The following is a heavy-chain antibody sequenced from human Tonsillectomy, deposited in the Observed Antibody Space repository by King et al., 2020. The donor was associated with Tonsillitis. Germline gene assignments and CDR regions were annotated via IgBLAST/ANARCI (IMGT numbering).Heavy chain of an antibody. CDR3: VKETSGWYDY. D-gene: IGHD6-19*01. CDR1: GFTFSPYT. Sequence: VQLVESGGGLVQPGGSLRLSCSASGFTFSPYTMHWVRQAPGKGLEYVSAISSNGGSTYYAASVKGRFTISRDNSKDTLYLQMSSLRAEDTAVYYCVKETSGWYDYWGQGTLVTVSS. J-gene: IGHJ4*02. CDR2: ISSNGGST. V-gene: IGHV3-64D*06.